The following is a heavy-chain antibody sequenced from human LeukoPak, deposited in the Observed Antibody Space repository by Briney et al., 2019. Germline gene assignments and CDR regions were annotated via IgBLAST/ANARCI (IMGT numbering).Heavy chain of an antibody. CDR1: AFTFSGYS. D-gene: IGHD6-6*01. J-gene: IGHJ4*02. CDR2: ISPSATTI. Sequence: GGSLRLSCAASAFTFSGYSMNWVRQAPGKGLEWVSYISPSATTIYYADSVKGRFTISRDNAKNSLYLQMNSLRAEDTAVYYCARGYSSSSGRSFDYWGQGTLVTVSS. CDR3: ARGYSSSSGRSFDY. V-gene: IGHV3-48*01.